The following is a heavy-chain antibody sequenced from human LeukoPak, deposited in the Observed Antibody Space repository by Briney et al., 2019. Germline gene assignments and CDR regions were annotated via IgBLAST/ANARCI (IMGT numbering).Heavy chain of an antibody. CDR3: ALYYDFWSGYPGPRDY. V-gene: IGHV1-2*02. D-gene: IGHD3-3*01. CDR2: INPNSGGT. J-gene: IGHJ4*02. CDR1: GYTFTDYY. Sequence: ASVKVSCKASGYTFTDYYMHWVRQAPGKGLEWMGWINPNSGGTNYAQKFQGRVTMTRDTSISTAYMELSRLRSDDTAVYYCALYYDFWSGYPGPRDYWGQGTLVTVSS.